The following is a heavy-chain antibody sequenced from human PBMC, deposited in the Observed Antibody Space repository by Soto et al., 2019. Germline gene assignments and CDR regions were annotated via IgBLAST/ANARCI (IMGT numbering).Heavy chain of an antibody. V-gene: IGHV3-7*01. Sequence: GGSLRLSCAASGFTFSNYYMTWVRQAPGKGLEWVANIKSDESTKYYVASVKGRFTISRDNANNSLYLQMNSLRAEDTAVYYCARPQTPAAQMDVWGKGTTVTVSS. CDR1: GFTFSNYY. J-gene: IGHJ6*04. CDR3: ARPQTPAAQMDV. CDR2: IKSDESTK. D-gene: IGHD2-2*01.